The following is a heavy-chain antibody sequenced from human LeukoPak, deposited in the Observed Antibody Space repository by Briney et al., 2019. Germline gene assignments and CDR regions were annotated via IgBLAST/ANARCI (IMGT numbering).Heavy chain of an antibody. CDR1: GFSVRSNY. CDR2: ISGSGGST. D-gene: IGHD3-22*01. Sequence: PGGSLRLSCAASGFSVRSNYMNWVRQAPGKGLEWVSTISGSGGSTYHADSVKGRFTISRDNSKNTQYLQMNSLRAEDTAVYYCANSGGYYSVFDHWGQGTLVTVSS. CDR3: ANSGGYYSVFDH. V-gene: IGHV3-23*01. J-gene: IGHJ4*02.